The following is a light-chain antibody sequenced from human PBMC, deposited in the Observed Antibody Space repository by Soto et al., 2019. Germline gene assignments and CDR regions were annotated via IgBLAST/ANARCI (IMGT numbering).Light chain of an antibody. CDR2: KAS. CDR3: QQSNDNWT. J-gene: IGKJ1*01. CDR1: QSISSW. V-gene: IGKV1-5*03. Sequence: DIQMTQSPSTLSASVGDRVTITCRASQSISSWLAWYQQKPGTAPKLLIYKASTLQSGVPSRFSGSGSGTEFTLTISSLQPDDSATYYCQQSNDNWTLGQGTKV.